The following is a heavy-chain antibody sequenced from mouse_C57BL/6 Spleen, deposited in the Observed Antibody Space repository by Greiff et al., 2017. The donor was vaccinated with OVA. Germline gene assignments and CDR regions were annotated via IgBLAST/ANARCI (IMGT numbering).Heavy chain of an antibody. CDR3: ALIYDGYRAY. CDR1: GYTFTSYW. D-gene: IGHD2-3*01. CDR2: IHPKSGST. J-gene: IGHJ2*01. V-gene: IGHV1-64*01. Sequence: QVQLQQPGAELVKPGASVKLSCKASGYTFTSYWMHWVQQRPGQGLEWIGMIHPKSGSTNYNEKFKSKATLTVDKSSITAYMQLISLTSEDSAVYYCALIYDGYRAYWGQGTTLTVSS.